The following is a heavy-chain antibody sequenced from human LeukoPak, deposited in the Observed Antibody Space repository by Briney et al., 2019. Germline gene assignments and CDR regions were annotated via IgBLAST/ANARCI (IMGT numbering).Heavy chain of an antibody. V-gene: IGHV3-15*01. J-gene: IGHJ4*02. CDR3: PARELSGCVC. Sequence: GGLLRLSCAASGFTFSNAWMSWVRQAPGKGLEWVGRIKSKTDGGTTDYAAPVKGRFTISRDDSKNTLYLQMSSLKTEETAGSCYPARELSGCVCWRRRTVVSDSS. D-gene: IGHD3-16*01. CDR2: IKSKTDGGTT. CDR1: GFTFSNAW.